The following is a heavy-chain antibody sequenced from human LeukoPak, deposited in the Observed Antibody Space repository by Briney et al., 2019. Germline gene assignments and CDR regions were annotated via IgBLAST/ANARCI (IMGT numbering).Heavy chain of an antibody. V-gene: IGHV3-21*04. CDR1: GFTFSSYS. CDR3: AKDKVRVVVAATIDY. J-gene: IGHJ4*02. Sequence: PGGSLRLSCAASGFTFSSYSMNWVRQAPGKGLEWVSSISSSSSYIYYADSVKGRFTISRDNAKNSLYLQMNSLRAEDTAVYYCAKDKVRVVVAATIDYWGQGTLVAVSS. D-gene: IGHD2-15*01. CDR2: ISSSSSYI.